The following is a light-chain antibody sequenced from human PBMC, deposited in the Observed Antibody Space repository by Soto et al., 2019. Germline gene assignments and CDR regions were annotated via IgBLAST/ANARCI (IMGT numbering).Light chain of an antibody. CDR1: QSISSY. CDR2: ATS. CDR3: QRSYSTPPTT. Sequence: DIQLTQSPSSLSASVGDRVTITCRASQSISSYLNWYQQRPGKAPNLLIYATSSLRTGVPSRFRGSRSGADFTLTISNLQPEDFATYYCQRSYSTPPTTFGQGTRLEIK. J-gene: IGKJ5*01. V-gene: IGKV1-39*01.